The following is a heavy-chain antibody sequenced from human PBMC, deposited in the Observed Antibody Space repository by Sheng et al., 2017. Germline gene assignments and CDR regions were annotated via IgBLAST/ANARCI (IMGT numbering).Heavy chain of an antibody. Sequence: EVQLLESGGGLVQPWGGPLRLSCAASGFTVSSYAMTWVRQAPGKGLEWVSGISGSGDRTAYADSVKGRFTMSRDNSKNTLYLQMNSLRAEDTAIYYCAKLTEHAGAHVQWLLLPVDSWGQGTLVTVSS. CDR3: AKLTEHAGAHVQWLLLPVDS. CDR2: ISGSGDRT. CDR1: GFTVSSYA. V-gene: IGHV3-23*01. D-gene: IGHD6-19*01. J-gene: IGHJ4*02.